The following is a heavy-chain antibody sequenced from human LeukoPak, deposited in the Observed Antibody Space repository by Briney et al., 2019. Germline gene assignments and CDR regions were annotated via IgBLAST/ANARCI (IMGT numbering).Heavy chain of an antibody. Sequence: GGSLRLSCAASGFTFSTYSMNWVRQAPGKGLEWVSSISSGSSYIYYADSVKGRFTISRDDAKNSLYLQMNSLRAEDTAVYYCARGDPYGSGSYPVDYWGQGTLVTVSS. CDR3: ARGDPYGSGSYPVDY. CDR1: GFTFSTYS. CDR2: ISSGSSYI. J-gene: IGHJ4*02. V-gene: IGHV3-21*01. D-gene: IGHD3-10*01.